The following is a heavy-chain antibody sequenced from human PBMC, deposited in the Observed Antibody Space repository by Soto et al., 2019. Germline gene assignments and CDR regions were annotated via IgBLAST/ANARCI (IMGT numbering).Heavy chain of an antibody. D-gene: IGHD6-19*01. CDR1: GFSLSTSGVG. CDR3: AHPRGGSGWYLGDFAY. Sequence: QITLKESGPTLVKPTQTLTLTCTFSGFSLSTSGVGVGWIRQPPGKALEWLALLYWNDDKRYSPSLKSRLTITKDTSKHLVVLTMTNMDPVDTATYYCAHPRGGSGWYLGDFAYWGQGTLVTVSS. J-gene: IGHJ4*02. V-gene: IGHV2-5*01. CDR2: LYWNDDK.